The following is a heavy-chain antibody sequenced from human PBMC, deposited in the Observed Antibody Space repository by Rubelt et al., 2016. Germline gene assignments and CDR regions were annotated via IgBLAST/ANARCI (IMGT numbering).Heavy chain of an antibody. D-gene: IGHD6-13*01. CDR3: ARLWSSNWYFDY. J-gene: IGHJ4*02. CDR2: ISWNSGSI. Sequence: EVQLVESGGGLVQPGRSLRLSCAASGFTFDDYAMHWVRQAPGKGLEWVSGISWNSGSIGYADSVKGRFTISRDNGKNSLYLQMNSLRAEDTAVYYCARLWSSNWYFDYWGQGTLVTVSS. CDR1: GFTFDDYA. V-gene: IGHV3-9*01.